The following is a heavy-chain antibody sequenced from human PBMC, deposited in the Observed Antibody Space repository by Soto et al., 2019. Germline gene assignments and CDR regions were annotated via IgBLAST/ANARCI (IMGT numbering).Heavy chain of an antibody. Sequence: QVQLVQSGAEVKRPGSSVKVSCKASGDTFNFYSINWVRQAPGLGLEWMGRGNPIVSMSNNAQKFQRRVTMTADKSTSSAYIELSSLRSEDTAIYYCASSYGSGYRAFDYWGQGALVTVSS. V-gene: IGHV1-69*02. CDR2: GNPIVSMS. J-gene: IGHJ4*02. CDR3: ASSYGSGYRAFDY. CDR1: GDTFNFYS. D-gene: IGHD3-10*01.